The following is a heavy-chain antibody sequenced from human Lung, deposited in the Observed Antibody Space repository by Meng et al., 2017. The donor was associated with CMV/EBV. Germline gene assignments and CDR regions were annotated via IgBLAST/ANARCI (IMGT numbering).Heavy chain of an antibody. Sequence: GESXKISCAASGFTFSSYAMSWVRQAPGKGLEWVSAISGSGGSTYYADSVKGRFTISRDNSKNTLYMQMNSLRAEDTAVYYCQPALAVAGTGFDYWGQGTLVTVSS. J-gene: IGHJ4*02. D-gene: IGHD6-19*01. CDR1: GFTFSSYA. CDR2: ISGSGGST. CDR3: QPALAVAGTGFDY. V-gene: IGHV3-23*01.